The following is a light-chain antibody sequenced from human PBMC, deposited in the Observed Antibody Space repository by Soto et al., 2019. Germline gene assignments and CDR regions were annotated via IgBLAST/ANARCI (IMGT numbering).Light chain of an antibody. CDR3: QQYNNSPWT. Sequence: EIAVTQSPDTLSLSPGERATLSCRASQSISSNLAWYQQKPGQAPRLLIYGASTRATGIPARFSGSGSGTEFTLTISSLQSEYFAVYYCQQYNNSPWTFGQGTKVDIK. V-gene: IGKV3-15*01. J-gene: IGKJ1*01. CDR2: GAS. CDR1: QSISSN.